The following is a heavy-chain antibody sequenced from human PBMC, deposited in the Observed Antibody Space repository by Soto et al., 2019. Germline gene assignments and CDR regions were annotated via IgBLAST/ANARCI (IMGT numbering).Heavy chain of an antibody. V-gene: IGHV1-18*04. D-gene: IGHD2-2*01. CDR1: GYTFTSYG. Sequence: ASVKVSCKASGYTFTSYGISWVRQAPGQGLEWMGWISAYNGNTNYAQKLQDRVTMTTDTSTSTAYMELRSLRSDDTAVYYCAREAIVVVKADHPRGHWFDPWGQGNLVTVSS. J-gene: IGHJ5*02. CDR3: AREAIVVVKADHPRGHWFDP. CDR2: ISAYNGNT.